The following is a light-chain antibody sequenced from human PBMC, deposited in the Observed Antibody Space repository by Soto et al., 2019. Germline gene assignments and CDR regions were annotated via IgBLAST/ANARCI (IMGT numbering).Light chain of an antibody. J-gene: IGKJ5*01. CDR2: DAS. V-gene: IGKV3-11*01. Sequence: EIVLTQSPVILSLSPGERATLSCRASQSVGSSLVWYQQKPGQASRLLIYDASNRATGIPARFSGSGSGTDFTLTISSLEPEDFALYYCLQRSSWPITFGQGTRLEIK. CDR3: LQRSSWPIT. CDR1: QSVGSS.